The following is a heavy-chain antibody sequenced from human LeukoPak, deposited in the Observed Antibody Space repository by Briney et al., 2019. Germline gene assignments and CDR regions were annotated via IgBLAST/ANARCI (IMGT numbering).Heavy chain of an antibody. D-gene: IGHD2-21*01. J-gene: IGHJ4*02. CDR3: VRGDWYFES. V-gene: IGHV3-7*04. Sequence: PGGSLRLSCATSGFNFSDSRMTWVRQGPGKGLQWVANINRDGSEKHFLDSVEGRFTISRDNARKSLYLQMSSLRPQDTAVYFCVRGDWYFESWGQATLVTVSS. CDR1: GFNFSDSR. CDR2: INRDGSEK.